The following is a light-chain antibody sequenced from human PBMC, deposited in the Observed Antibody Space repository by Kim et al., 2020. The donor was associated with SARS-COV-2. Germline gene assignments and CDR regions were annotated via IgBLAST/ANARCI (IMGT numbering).Light chain of an antibody. CDR2: GAE. CDR1: SSNIGAHND. Sequence: QSVLTQPPSLSGAPGQRVTISCIGTSSNIGAHNDIHWYQQLPGTAPKLLIYGAENRPSGVPDRFSGSRSGPSASLAITGLQPDDEAYYHCQSYYTSLGEVFVGGTQLTVL. CDR3: QSYYTSLGEV. V-gene: IGLV1-40*01. J-gene: IGLJ2*01.